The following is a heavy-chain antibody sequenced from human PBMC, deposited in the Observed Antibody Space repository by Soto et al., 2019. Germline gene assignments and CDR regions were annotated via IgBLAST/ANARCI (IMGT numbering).Heavy chain of an antibody. Sequence: SVKVSCKASGGTFTNYAFSWVRQAPGQGLEWMGGIIPVFGTPDYAQKFQGRVTITADKSTSTAYMELSSLRSEDTAVYYCAREESSGWYFLFDYWGQGTLVTVSS. CDR1: GGTFTNYA. CDR3: AREESSGWYFLFDY. J-gene: IGHJ4*02. CDR2: IIPVFGTP. V-gene: IGHV1-69*06. D-gene: IGHD6-19*01.